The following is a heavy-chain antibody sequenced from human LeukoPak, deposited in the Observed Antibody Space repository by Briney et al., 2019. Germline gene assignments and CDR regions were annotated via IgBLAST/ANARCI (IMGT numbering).Heavy chain of an antibody. CDR1: GFTFSSYG. Sequence: PGGSLRLSCAASGFTFSSYGMHWVRQAPGKGLEWVAVISYDGSNKYYADSVKGRFTISRDNSKNTLYLQMNGLRAEDTAVYYCAKDGYSGYDWSFTQYYYDSSGGVDYWGQGTLVTVSS. J-gene: IGHJ4*02. CDR2: ISYDGSNK. CDR3: AKDGYSGYDWSFTQYYYDSSGGVDY. D-gene: IGHD3-22*01. V-gene: IGHV3-30*18.